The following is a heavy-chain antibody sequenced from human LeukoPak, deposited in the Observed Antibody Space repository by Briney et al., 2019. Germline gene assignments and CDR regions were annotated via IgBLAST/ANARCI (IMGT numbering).Heavy chain of an antibody. CDR2: IYHPGST. CDR3: ARGGYYYDSRNYPSFGGLNFAY. D-gene: IGHD3-22*01. V-gene: IGHV4-59*01. Sequence: SETLSLTCSVSGASINSYYWSWIRQPPGRGLEWIAYIYHPGSTNYNSSFRSRVTISVDTSKNQVSLRLSSVTAADTAVYYCARGGYYYDSRNYPSFGGLNFAYWGQGSLVTVSS. J-gene: IGHJ4*02. CDR1: GASINSYY.